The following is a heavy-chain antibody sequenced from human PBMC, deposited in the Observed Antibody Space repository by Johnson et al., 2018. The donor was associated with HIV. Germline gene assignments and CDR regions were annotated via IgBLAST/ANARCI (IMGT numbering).Heavy chain of an antibody. D-gene: IGHD1-26*01. Sequence: VQLVESGGGVVRPGGSLRLSCAASGFTFDDYGMSWVRQAPGKGLEWVSGISGSGGSTYYANSVKGRFTISRDNSKNSLYLQMNSLRAEDTALYFCARGNVGAFDIWGQGTMVTVSS. J-gene: IGHJ3*02. V-gene: IGHV3-20*04. CDR2: ISGSGGST. CDR1: GFTFDDYG. CDR3: ARGNVGAFDI.